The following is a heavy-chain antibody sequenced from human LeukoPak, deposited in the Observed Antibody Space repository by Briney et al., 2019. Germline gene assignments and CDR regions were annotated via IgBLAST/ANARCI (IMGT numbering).Heavy chain of an antibody. CDR1: GFTFSSYS. D-gene: IGHD2-15*01. CDR2: ISSSSSSTI. Sequence: GSLRLSCAASGFTFSSYSMNWVRQATGKGLEWISYISSSSSSTIYYADSVKGRFTIFRDNAKNSLFLQMDSLRVEDTAMYYCARVDCSGGSCYSSLDYWGQGTLITVSS. V-gene: IGHV3-48*01. CDR3: ARVDCSGGSCYSSLDY. J-gene: IGHJ4*02.